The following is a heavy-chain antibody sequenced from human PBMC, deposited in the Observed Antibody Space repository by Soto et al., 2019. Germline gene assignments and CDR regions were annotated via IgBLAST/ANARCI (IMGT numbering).Heavy chain of an antibody. Sequence: EVQLLESGGGLVQPGGSLRLSCAASGFTFSSYAMSWVRQAPGKGLEWVSAISGSGGSTYYADSVKGRFTISRDNSKNTLDLQMNSLRAEDTAVYYCAKGWWVVVAATPFDYWGQGTLVTVSS. CDR2: ISGSGGST. CDR3: AKGWWVVVAATPFDY. D-gene: IGHD2-15*01. CDR1: GFTFSSYA. J-gene: IGHJ4*02. V-gene: IGHV3-23*01.